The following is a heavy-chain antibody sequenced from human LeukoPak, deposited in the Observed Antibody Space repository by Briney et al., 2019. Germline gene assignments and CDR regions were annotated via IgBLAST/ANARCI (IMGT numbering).Heavy chain of an antibody. CDR1: GFTCSSYS. J-gene: IGHJ4*02. CDR2: IKQDGSEK. Sequence: GGSLRLSCAASGFTCSSYSMNWVRQAPGKGLEWVANIKQDGSEKYYVDSVKGRFTISRDNAKNSLYLQMNSLRAEDTAVYYCARGGYSYGYGYWGQGTLVTVSS. V-gene: IGHV3-7*01. CDR3: ARGGYSYGYGY. D-gene: IGHD5-18*01.